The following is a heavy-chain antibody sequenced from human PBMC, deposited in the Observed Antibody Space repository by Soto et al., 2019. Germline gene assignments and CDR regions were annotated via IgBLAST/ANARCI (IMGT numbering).Heavy chain of an antibody. CDR1: GFTFSSYW. CDR3: ARPTFYYGSGGDYYYYYGMDV. Sequence: GGSLRLSCAASGFTFSSYWMHWVRQAPGKGLVWVSRINSDGSSISYADSVKGRFTISRDNAKNTLYLQMNSLKAEDTAVYYCARPTFYYGSGGDYYYYYGMDVWGQGTTVTVSS. CDR2: INSDGSSI. V-gene: IGHV3-74*01. D-gene: IGHD3-10*01. J-gene: IGHJ6*02.